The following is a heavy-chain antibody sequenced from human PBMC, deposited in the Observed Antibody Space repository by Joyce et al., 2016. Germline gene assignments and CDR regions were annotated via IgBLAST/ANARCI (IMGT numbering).Heavy chain of an antibody. V-gene: IGHV6-1*01. Sequence: QVQLQQSGPGLVKPSQTLSLTCAISGDNVSNNNTAWNWIRQSPSRGLEWLGRTYYRSKWYNDYEISVKSRIIIKPDTARNQFSLELKSVTPEDTAIYYCARGPGGRFDMWGQGTMVTVSS. CDR2: TYYRSKWYN. D-gene: IGHD1-14*01. CDR1: GDNVSNNNTA. CDR3: ARGPGGRFDM. J-gene: IGHJ3*02.